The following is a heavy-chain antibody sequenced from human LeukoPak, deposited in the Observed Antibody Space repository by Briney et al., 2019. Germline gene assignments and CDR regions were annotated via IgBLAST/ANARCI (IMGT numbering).Heavy chain of an antibody. V-gene: IGHV3-48*03. CDR1: GFSFSTYE. Sequence: GGSLRLSCAASGFSFSTYEMNWVRQAPGKGLEWVSYISGSSSTIYYADSVKGRFTISRDNSKNTLYLQMNSLRAEDTAVYYCAKAVNFGNLDYWGQGTLVTVSS. D-gene: IGHD1-14*01. CDR2: ISGSSSTI. CDR3: AKAVNFGNLDY. J-gene: IGHJ4*02.